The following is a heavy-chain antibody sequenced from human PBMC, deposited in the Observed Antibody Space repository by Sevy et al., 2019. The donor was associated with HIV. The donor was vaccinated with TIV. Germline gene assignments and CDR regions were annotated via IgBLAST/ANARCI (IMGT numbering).Heavy chain of an antibody. Sequence: ASVKVSCKVSGYTLTELSMHWVRQAPGKGLEWMGGFDPEDGETIYAQKFQGRVTMTEDRSTNTAYMELSSLRSEDTAVYYCTTMEDYYNVIGDSSGDYWGQGTLVTVSS. J-gene: IGHJ4*02. CDR1: GYTLTELS. CDR3: TTMEDYYNVIGDSSGDY. CDR2: FDPEDGET. D-gene: IGHD3-22*01. V-gene: IGHV1-24*01.